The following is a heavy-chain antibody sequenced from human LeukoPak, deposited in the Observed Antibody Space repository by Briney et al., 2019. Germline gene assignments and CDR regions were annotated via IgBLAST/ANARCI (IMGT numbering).Heavy chain of an antibody. CDR3: ARGDVMVVAATLNY. Sequence: GGSLRLSCAASGFTFSSYAMHWVRQAPGEGLEYVSAITGNGGSTFYANSVKGRFTISRDNSKNTLYLQMGSLRAEDMAVYYCARGDVMVVAATLNYWGQGTLVTVSS. CDR2: ITGNGGST. CDR1: GFTFSSYA. J-gene: IGHJ4*02. V-gene: IGHV3-64*01. D-gene: IGHD2-15*01.